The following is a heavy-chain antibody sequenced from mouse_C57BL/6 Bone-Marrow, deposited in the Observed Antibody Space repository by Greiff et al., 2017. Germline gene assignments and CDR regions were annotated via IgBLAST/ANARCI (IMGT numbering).Heavy chain of an antibody. CDR1: GFTFSDYY. Sequence: VQLKESGGGLVQPGGSLKLSCAASGFTFSDYYMYWVRQTPEKRLEWVAYISNGGGSTYYPDTVKGRFTISRDNAKNTLYMQMSRLKSEDTAMYYCARRNALITTRVASPWYVDVWARGTTLSVSS. CDR3: ARRNALITTRVASPWYVDV. J-gene: IGHJ1*03. D-gene: IGHD1-1*01. V-gene: IGHV5-12*01. CDR2: ISNGGGST.